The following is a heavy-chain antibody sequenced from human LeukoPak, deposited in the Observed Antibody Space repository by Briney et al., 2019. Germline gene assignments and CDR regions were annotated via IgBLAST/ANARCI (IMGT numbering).Heavy chain of an antibody. CDR1: GFTFRSYS. D-gene: IGHD5-24*01. CDR2: ISSGSSTI. J-gene: IGHJ4*02. CDR3: ARDLNGYNWINYFDY. V-gene: IGHV3-48*04. Sequence: PGGSLRLSCSASGFTFRSYSMHWVRQAPGKGLEWVSYISSGSSTIYYADSVKGRFTVSRDNAKQSLYLQMNSLRAEDTAVYYCARDLNGYNWINYFDYWGQGTLVTVSS.